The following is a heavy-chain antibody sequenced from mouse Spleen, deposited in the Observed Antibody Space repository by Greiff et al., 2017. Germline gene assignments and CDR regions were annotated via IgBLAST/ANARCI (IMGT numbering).Heavy chain of an antibody. CDR3: ARGGYRYSMDY. J-gene: IGHJ4*01. V-gene: IGHV1-22*01. D-gene: IGHD2-14*01. CDR1: GYTFTDYN. CDR2: INPNNGGT. Sequence: EVQGVESGPEQVKPGASVKMSCKASGYTFTDYNMHWVKQSHGKSLEWIGYINPNNGGTSYNQKFKGKATLTVNKSSSTAYMELRSLTSEDSAVYYCARGGYRYSMDYWGQGTSVTVSS.